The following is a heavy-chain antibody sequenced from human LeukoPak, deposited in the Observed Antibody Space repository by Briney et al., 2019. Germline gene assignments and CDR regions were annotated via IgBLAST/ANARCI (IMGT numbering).Heavy chain of an antibody. CDR2: INPNSGGT. Sequence: GASVKVSCMASGYTFTGYYMHWVRQAPGQGLEWMRWINPNSGGTNYAQKFQGRVTMTRDTSISTAYMELSRLRSDDTAVYYCAREPRCQADLGCYYYMDAWGKGTTVTVSS. CDR3: AREPRCQADLGCYYYMDA. J-gene: IGHJ6*03. CDR1: GYTFTGYY. D-gene: IGHD7-27*01. V-gene: IGHV1-2*02.